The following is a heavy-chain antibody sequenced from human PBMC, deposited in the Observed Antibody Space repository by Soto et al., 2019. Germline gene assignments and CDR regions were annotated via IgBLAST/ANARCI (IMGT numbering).Heavy chain of an antibody. V-gene: IGHV3-48*03. CDR3: AREELNCGGDCFAF. Sequence: GGSLRLSCAASGFTFTSYELNWVRQAPGKGLEWISYIGTSGTNIYYADSVKGRFTVSRDNAKNALYLQMNSLRAEDTAISYCAREELNCGGDCFAFWGQGALVTVSS. CDR1: GFTFTSYE. J-gene: IGHJ4*02. D-gene: IGHD2-21*01. CDR2: IGTSGTNI.